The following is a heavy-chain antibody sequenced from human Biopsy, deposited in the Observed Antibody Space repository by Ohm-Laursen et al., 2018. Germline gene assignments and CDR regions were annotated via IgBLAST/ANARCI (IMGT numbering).Heavy chain of an antibody. Sequence: LSLTWTVSGGSIKSYYWNWIRQSPGKGLEWIGFIYYTGHTNYNPPLKSRATISVDTSKNQFSLKVISVTAADTAVYYCARLTGDPSYWGQGILVTVSS. V-gene: IGHV4-59*01. CDR1: GGSIKSYY. CDR2: IYYTGHT. D-gene: IGHD7-27*01. J-gene: IGHJ4*02. CDR3: ARLTGDPSY.